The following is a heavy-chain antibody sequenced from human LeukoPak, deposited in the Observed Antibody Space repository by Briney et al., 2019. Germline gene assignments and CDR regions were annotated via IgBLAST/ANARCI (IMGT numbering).Heavy chain of an antibody. CDR3: ARHYGP. CDR1: GGSISSSNW. CDR2: IYYSGST. V-gene: IGHV4-4*02. D-gene: IGHD3-16*01. J-gene: IGHJ4*02. Sequence: SGTLSLTCAVSGGSISSSNWWSWVRQPPGKGLEWIGSIYYSGSTYYNPSLESRVTISVDTSKNQFSLKLNSVTATDTAVYYCARHYGPWGQGTLVTVSS.